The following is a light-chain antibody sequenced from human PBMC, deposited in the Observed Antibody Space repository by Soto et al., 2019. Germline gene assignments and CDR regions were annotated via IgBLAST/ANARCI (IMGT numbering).Light chain of an antibody. CDR2: TTN. J-gene: IGLJ1*01. CDR1: NSNIGSDI. CDR3: ASCDDDMSAPLV. V-gene: IGLV1-44*01. Sequence: QAVLTQPPSASGTPGQRATISCCGSNSNIGSDIVNCYQLLPGAAPEVLINTTNQRPSGVPERFFGSKSGASGTLAISGLQSEDEANSSCASCDDDMSAPLVFGPATKGTVL.